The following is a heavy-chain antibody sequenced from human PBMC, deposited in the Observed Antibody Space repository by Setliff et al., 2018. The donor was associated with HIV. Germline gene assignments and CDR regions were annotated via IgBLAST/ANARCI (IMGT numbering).Heavy chain of an antibody. J-gene: IGHJ4*02. CDR1: GDSVNDRSYF. Sequence: ETLSLTCTVSGDSVNDRSYFWGWIRQPPGKGLEWVASIKEDGSEKYYVDSLKGRFTISRDTAKNTLYLQVSSLRAEGTAVYYCASLLPVDYWGQGTLVTVSS. CDR2: IKEDGSEK. CDR3: ASLLPVDY. V-gene: IGHV3-7*03. D-gene: IGHD2-15*01.